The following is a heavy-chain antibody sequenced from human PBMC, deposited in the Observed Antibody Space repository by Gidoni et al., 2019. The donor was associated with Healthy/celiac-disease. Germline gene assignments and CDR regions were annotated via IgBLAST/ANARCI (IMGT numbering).Heavy chain of an antibody. CDR3: AKGAVADFFDY. V-gene: IGHV3-9*01. J-gene: IGHJ4*02. CDR2: ISWNSGSI. D-gene: IGHD6-19*01. Sequence: EVQLVESGGGLVQPGRSLRLSCAASGFTFDDYAMHWVRQAPGKGLEWVSGISWNSGSIGYADSVKGRFTISRDNAKNSLYLQMNSLRAEDTALYYCAKGAVADFFDYWGQGTLVTVSS. CDR1: GFTFDDYA.